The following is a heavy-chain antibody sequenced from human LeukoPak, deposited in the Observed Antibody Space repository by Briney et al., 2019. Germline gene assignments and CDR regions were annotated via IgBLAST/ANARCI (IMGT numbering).Heavy chain of an antibody. D-gene: IGHD2-15*01. V-gene: IGHV3-23*01. CDR2: ISGSGGST. CDR1: GFTFSSYA. Sequence: PGGSLRLSCAASGFTFSSYAMSWVRQAPGKGLEWVSAISGSGGSTYYADSVKGRFTISRDNSKNTLNLQMNSLRAEDTAVYYCAKPHIVVVVAATVDYFDYWGQGTLVTVSS. J-gene: IGHJ4*02. CDR3: AKPHIVVVVAATVDYFDY.